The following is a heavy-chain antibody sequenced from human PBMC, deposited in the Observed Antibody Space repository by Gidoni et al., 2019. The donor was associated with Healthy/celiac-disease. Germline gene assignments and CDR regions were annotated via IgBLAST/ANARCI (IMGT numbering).Heavy chain of an antibody. Sequence: QVQLQQWGAGLLKPSETLSPTCAVYGGSFSVYYWSWIRQPPGKGLEWIGEINHSGSTNYNPSLKSRVTISVDTSKNQFSLKLSSVTAADTAVYYCARSSGWGGGWFDPWGQGTLVTVSS. J-gene: IGHJ5*02. V-gene: IGHV4-34*01. CDR3: ARSSGWGGGWFDP. CDR2: INHSGST. CDR1: GGSFSVYY. D-gene: IGHD6-19*01.